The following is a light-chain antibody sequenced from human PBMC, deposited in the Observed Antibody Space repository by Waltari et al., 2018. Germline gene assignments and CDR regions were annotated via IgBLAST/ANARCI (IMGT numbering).Light chain of an antibody. J-gene: IGKJ1*01. Sequence: DIQMTQSPSTLSASVGDRVTTTCRASQSISYWLAWYQQKPGNAPTLLIYRASTLQSGVPSRFSGSGSGTEFTLTISSLQPDDFATYYCQQYNSNSRTFGQGTKVEIK. CDR2: RAS. CDR3: QQYNSNSRT. V-gene: IGKV1-5*03. CDR1: QSISYW.